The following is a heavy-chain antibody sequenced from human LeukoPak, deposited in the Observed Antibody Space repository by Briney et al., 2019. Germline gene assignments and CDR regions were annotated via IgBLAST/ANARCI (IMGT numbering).Heavy chain of an antibody. J-gene: IGHJ4*02. D-gene: IGHD2-2*01. CDR1: GFTFSSYW. CDR2: TKQDGSEK. Sequence: PGGSLRLSCAASGFTFSSYWMTWVRQAPGKGLEWVAKTKQDGSEKYYVDSVKGRFTISRDNAKNSLYLQMSSLRAEDTAVYYCARGSYQFDYWGQGTLVTVSS. V-gene: IGHV3-7*01. CDR3: ARGSYQFDY.